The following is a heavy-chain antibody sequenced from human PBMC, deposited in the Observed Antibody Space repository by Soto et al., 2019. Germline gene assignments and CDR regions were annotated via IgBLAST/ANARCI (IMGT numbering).Heavy chain of an antibody. D-gene: IGHD6-6*01. CDR2: IIPIFGTA. CDR1: GGTFSSYA. Sequence: QVQLVQSGAEVKKPGSSVKVSCKASGGTFSSYAISWVRQAPGQGLEWMGGIIPIFGTANYAQKFQGRVTITAEESTSTAYMELSSLRSEDTAVYYCARERGMGSSSSSYYYYYGMDVWGQGTTVTVSS. V-gene: IGHV1-69*01. CDR3: ARERGMGSSSSSYYYYYGMDV. J-gene: IGHJ6*02.